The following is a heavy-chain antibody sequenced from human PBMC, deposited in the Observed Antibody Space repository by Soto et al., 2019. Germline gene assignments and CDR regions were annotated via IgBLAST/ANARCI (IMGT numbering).Heavy chain of an antibody. CDR1: GFTFGNFW. CDR3: VRLLDVDY. V-gene: IGHV3-74*01. J-gene: IGHJ4*02. Sequence: PGGSLRLSCAASGFTFGNFWMHWVRQAPGKGLVWVSRINRDGTTTDYADSVKGRFTISRDNAKNVVYLQMNSLRAEDTAVYYCVRLLDVDYSGQGTLVTVSS. CDR2: INRDGTTT. D-gene: IGHD2-21*01.